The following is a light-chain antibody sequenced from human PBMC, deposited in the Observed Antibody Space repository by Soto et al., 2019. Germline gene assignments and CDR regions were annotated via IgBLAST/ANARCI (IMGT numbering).Light chain of an antibody. CDR3: QQSYSTPIT. J-gene: IGKJ4*01. Sequence: IRMTQSPSSLSASVGDRVTITCRASQSISSYLNWYQQKPGKAPKLLIYAASSLQSGVPSRFSGSGSGTDFTLTISSLQPEDFATYYCQQSYSTPITFGGGTKVDIK. CDR1: QSISSY. CDR2: AAS. V-gene: IGKV1-39*01.